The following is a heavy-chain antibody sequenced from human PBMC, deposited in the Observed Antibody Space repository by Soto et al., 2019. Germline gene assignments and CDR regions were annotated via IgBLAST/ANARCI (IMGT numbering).Heavy chain of an antibody. J-gene: IGHJ6*03. CDR2: INAGNGNT. D-gene: IGHD5-12*01. Sequence: ASVKVSCKASGYTFTSYAMHWVRQAPGQRLEWMGWINAGNGNTKYSQKFQGRVTITRDTSASTAYMELSSLRSEDTAVYYFAGYSGYDSSLGYYYYYYMDVWGKGTTVTVSS. CDR3: AGYSGYDSSLGYYYYYYMDV. CDR1: GYTFTSYA. V-gene: IGHV1-3*01.